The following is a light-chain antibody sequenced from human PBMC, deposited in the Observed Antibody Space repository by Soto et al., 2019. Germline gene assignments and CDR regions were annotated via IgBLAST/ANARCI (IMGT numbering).Light chain of an antibody. CDR3: QQYGTSGLT. Sequence: EIVLRQSPGTLSLSPGEGATLSCRASQSVSGSYLAWYQHKRGQAPRLFIYGASKRVAGVPDRFSGTGSDTDFTLTISRLEPDDVSVYYCQQYGTSGLTFGGGTKVEI. CDR2: GAS. J-gene: IGKJ4*01. CDR1: QSVSGSY. V-gene: IGKV3-20*01.